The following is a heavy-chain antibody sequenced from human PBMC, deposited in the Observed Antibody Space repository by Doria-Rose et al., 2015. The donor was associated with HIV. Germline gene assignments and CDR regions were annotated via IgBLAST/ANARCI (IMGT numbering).Heavy chain of an antibody. V-gene: IGHV2-26*01. CDR2: IFSDDER. CDR1: GVSLSSPGMG. D-gene: IGHD6-13*01. J-gene: IGHJ4*01. Sequence: QVTLKESGPVLVKPTETLTLTCTVSGVSLSSPGMGVSWIRQPPGKALEWLANIFSDDERYYKTSLKSRLTISRGTSKSQVVLTMTDMDPVDTATYYCARIKSSRWYHKYYFDFWGQEPWSSSPQ. CDR3: ARIKSSRWYHKYYFDF.